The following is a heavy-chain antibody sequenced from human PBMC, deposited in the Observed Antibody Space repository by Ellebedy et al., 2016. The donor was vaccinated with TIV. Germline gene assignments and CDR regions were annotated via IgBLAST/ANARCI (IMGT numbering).Heavy chain of an antibody. J-gene: IGHJ4*02. CDR1: GFTFSNYW. D-gene: IGHD6-13*01. V-gene: IGHV3-23*01. Sequence: GESLKISXAASGFTFSNYWMNWVRQAPGKGLEWVSAISGSGVSTYYADSVKGRFTISRDNSKNTLYLQMNSLRAEDTAVYYCAKTYPWYSSSWHYYFDYWGQGTLVTVSS. CDR2: ISGSGVST. CDR3: AKTYPWYSSSWHYYFDY.